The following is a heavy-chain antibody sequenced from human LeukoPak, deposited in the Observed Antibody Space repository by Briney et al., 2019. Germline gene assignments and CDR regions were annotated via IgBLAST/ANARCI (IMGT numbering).Heavy chain of an antibody. CDR2: IKLDENTA. CDR1: GLTSTNYW. J-gene: IGHJ4*02. Sequence: SGGSLRLSCAASGLTSTNYWMHWVRQVPGKGLVWVSRIKLDENTAYYADFVKGRFTISRDDAKTTVYLQMNSLRAEDSAVYYCARDRPCWNWGQGTLVTVSS. D-gene: IGHD3-10*02. V-gene: IGHV3-74*01. CDR3: ARDRPCWN.